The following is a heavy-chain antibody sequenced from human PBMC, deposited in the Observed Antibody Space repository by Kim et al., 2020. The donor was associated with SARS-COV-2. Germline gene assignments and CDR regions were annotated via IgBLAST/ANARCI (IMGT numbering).Heavy chain of an antibody. Sequence: GGSLRLSCVASGFIVSTAYMIWVRQAPGKGLEWVSGIYSGGSTYYADSVRGRFTVSRDNSKNAVFLQMNTLRAEDTAVYYCARAASGSSPWDYWGQGTLV. D-gene: IGHD1-26*01. CDR2: IYSGGST. CDR1: GFIVSTAY. V-gene: IGHV3-66*01. CDR3: ARAASGSSPWDY. J-gene: IGHJ4*02.